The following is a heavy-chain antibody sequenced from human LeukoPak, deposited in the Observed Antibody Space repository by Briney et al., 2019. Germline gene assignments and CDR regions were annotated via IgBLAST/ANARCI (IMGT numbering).Heavy chain of an antibody. CDR3: ARVVTAAWDWFDP. V-gene: IGHV3-21*01. CDR1: GFTFSSYW. J-gene: IGHJ5*02. D-gene: IGHD2-2*01. Sequence: GGSLRLSCAASGFTFSSYWMSWVRQAPGQGLEWVSSISSSSSYIYYADSVKGRFTISRDNAKNSLYLQMNSLRAEDTAVYYCARVVTAAWDWFDPWGQGTLVTVCS. CDR2: ISSSSSYI.